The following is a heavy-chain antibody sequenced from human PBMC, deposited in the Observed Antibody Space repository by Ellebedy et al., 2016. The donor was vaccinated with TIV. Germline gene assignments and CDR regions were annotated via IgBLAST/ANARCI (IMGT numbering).Heavy chain of an antibody. CDR1: GFTFSYFA. Sequence: PGGSLRLSCAASGFTFSYFAMHWVRQAPGKGLEWVSTISTDGDSTYYAASVKGQFTISRDNSKNTLYLQMNSLRAEDTAVYYCAKAELIGGYYYYGMDVWGQGTTVTVSS. CDR3: AKAELIGGYYYYGMDV. J-gene: IGHJ6*02. D-gene: IGHD3-16*01. V-gene: IGHV3-23*01. CDR2: ISTDGDST.